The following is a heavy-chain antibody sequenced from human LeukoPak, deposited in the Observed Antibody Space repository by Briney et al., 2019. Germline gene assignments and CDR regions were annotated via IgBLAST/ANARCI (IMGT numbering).Heavy chain of an antibody. Sequence: GRSLRLSCAASGFTFDDYAMHWVRQAPGKGLEWVSGVTWNSGIIVYADSVRGRFTISRDNARNYLFLDMTSLRGDDTALYYCAKGKRSGLVYSAIDYWGQGPLVSVSS. J-gene: IGHJ4*02. D-gene: IGHD3/OR15-3a*01. CDR3: AKGKRSGLVYSAIDY. CDR1: GFTFDDYA. CDR2: VTWNSGII. V-gene: IGHV3-9*01.